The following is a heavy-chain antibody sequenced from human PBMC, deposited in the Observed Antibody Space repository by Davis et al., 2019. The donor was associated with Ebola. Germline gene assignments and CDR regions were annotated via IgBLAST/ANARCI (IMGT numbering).Heavy chain of an antibody. J-gene: IGHJ4*02. CDR3: ARDRHDIWSGYAYGFDY. CDR1: GGSIRSYY. D-gene: IGHD3-3*01. Sequence: SETLSLTCTVSGGSIRSYYWSWIRQLPGKGLEWIGYMYNSGSTNYNPSLKSRVTISVDTSKNQFSLKLSAVTAADTAVYYCARDRHDIWSGYAYGFDYWGQGILVTVSS. V-gene: IGHV4-59*01. CDR2: MYNSGST.